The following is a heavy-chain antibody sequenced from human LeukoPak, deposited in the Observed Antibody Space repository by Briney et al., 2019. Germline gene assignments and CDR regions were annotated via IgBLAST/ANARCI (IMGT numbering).Heavy chain of an antibody. J-gene: IGHJ4*02. CDR3: ARALSYTPYYFDY. CDR2: IYYSGST. CDR1: GGSISSGDYS. D-gene: IGHD2/OR15-2a*01. V-gene: IGHV4-30-4*01. Sequence: SETLSLTCTVSGGSISSGDYSWSWIRQPPGKGLEWIGYIYYSGSTYYNPSLKSRVTISVDTSKNQFSLKLSSVTAADTAVYYCARALSYTPYYFDYWCQGKLVTVS.